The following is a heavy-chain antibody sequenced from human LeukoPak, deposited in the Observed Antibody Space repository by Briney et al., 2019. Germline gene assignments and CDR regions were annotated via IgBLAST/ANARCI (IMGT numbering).Heavy chain of an antibody. D-gene: IGHD4-23*01. V-gene: IGHV1-2*04. J-gene: IGHJ1*01. CDR2: INPNSGGT. CDR1: GYTFTGYY. Sequence: ASVKVSCKASGYTFTGYYMHWVRQAPGQGLGWMGWINPNSGGTNYAQKFQGWVTMTRDTSISTAYMELSRLRSDDTAVYYCARSNYGGNSRPFQHWGQGTLVTVSS. CDR3: ARSNYGGNSRPFQH.